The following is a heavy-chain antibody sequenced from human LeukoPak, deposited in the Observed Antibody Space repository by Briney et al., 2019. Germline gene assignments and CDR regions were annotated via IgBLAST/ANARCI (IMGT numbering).Heavy chain of an antibody. CDR3: AKNVESKTLIRRSWFDP. Sequence: GGSLRLSCTASGLTFGSYDMNWVRQAPGKGLEWVSTISTGSNYIYYADSVKGRFTISRDNAKGSLYLQMSSLRAEDTAVYYCAKNVESKTLIRRSWFDPWGQGTLVTVSS. CDR1: GLTFGSYD. V-gene: IGHV3-21*01. D-gene: IGHD2-21*01. CDR2: ISTGSNYI. J-gene: IGHJ5*02.